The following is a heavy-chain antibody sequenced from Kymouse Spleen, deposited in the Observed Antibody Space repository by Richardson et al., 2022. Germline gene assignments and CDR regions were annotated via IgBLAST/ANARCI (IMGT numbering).Heavy chain of an antibody. V-gene: IGHV3-23*04. CDR1: GFTFSSYA. D-gene: IGHD6-6*01. CDR3: AKWEQLVRDYYYYGMDV. CDR2: ISGSGGST. Sequence: EVQLVESGGGLVQPGGSLRLSCAASGFTFSSYAMSWVRQAPGKGLEWVSAISGSGGSTYYADSVKGRFTISRDNSKNTLYLQMNSLRAEDTAVYYCAKWEQLVRDYYYYGMDVWGQGTTVTVSS. J-gene: IGHJ6*02.